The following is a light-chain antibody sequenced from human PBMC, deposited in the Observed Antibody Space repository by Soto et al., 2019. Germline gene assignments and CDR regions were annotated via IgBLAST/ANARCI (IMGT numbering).Light chain of an antibody. CDR2: DAS. J-gene: IGKJ3*01. Sequence: EIVLTQSPATLSLSPGERATLSCGASQSVNSRYLGCYQQEPGLAPRLLIYDASSRATGSPDRFSGSGSGTEFTLTISRLEPEDFAVYYCQQYGSSPIFGPGTKVDIK. V-gene: IGKV3D-20*01. CDR1: QSVNSRY. CDR3: QQYGSSPI.